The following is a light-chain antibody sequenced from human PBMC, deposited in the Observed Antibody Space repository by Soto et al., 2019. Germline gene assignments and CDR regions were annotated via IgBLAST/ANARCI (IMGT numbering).Light chain of an antibody. Sequence: IVMTQSPNSLAVSLGERATINCKSSQTVLYSSNNKNYLAWYQQKPGQTPKLLIYWSSLREYVVPDRFSGSGSGTDFSLTVSSLQPEDVAFYYCQQYFGNPIAFSLGTRLEIK. CDR3: QQYFGNPIA. J-gene: IGKJ5*01. CDR2: WSS. CDR1: QTVLYSSNNKNY. V-gene: IGKV4-1*01.